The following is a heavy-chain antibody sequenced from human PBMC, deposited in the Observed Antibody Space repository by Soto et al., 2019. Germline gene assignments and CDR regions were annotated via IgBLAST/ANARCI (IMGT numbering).Heavy chain of an antibody. CDR3: ARVGYYDSSGYSSFDY. CDR1: GGTFSSYA. Sequence: SVKVSCKASGGTFSSYAISWVRQAPGQGLEWMGGIIPIFGTANYAQKFQGRVTITADESTSTAYMELSSLRSEDTAVYYCARVGYYDSSGYSSFDYWGQGALVTVSS. CDR2: IIPIFGTA. D-gene: IGHD3-22*01. J-gene: IGHJ4*02. V-gene: IGHV1-69*13.